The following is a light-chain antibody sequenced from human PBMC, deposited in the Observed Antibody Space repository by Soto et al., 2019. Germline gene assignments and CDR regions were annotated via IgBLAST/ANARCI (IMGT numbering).Light chain of an antibody. CDR2: EVS. CDR3: SSYTTTNTLV. J-gene: IGLJ2*01. Sequence: QSVLTQPASVSGSPGQSITISCTGTSSDVGGYNYLSWYQQHPGKAPKLIIYEVSNRPSGVSTRFTGSKSGNTASLTISGLQAEDEADYYCSSYTTTNTLVFGGGTKLTVL. V-gene: IGLV2-14*01. CDR1: SSDVGGYNY.